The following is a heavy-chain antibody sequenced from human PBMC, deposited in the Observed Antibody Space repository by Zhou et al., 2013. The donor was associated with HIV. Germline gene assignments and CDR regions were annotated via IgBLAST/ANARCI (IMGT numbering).Heavy chain of an antibody. V-gene: IGHV1-24*01. Sequence: QVQLVQSGAEVKKPGASVKVSCKISGYPVSELCIDWVRQVPGKGLEWMGCFDPQHGDGIYAQKFQGRVTMTEDSSTDTAYLELTRLRSDDTAIYYCARDRDWGFPRWFDPWGQGTLVTVSS. J-gene: IGHJ5*02. D-gene: IGHD7-27*01. CDR2: FDPQHGDG. CDR1: GYPVSELC. CDR3: ARDRDWGFPRWFDP.